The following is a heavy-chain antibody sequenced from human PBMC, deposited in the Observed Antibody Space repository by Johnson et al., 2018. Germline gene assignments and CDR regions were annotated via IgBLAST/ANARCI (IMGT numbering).Heavy chain of an antibody. D-gene: IGHD2-8*01. CDR1: GFTFNNYG. CDR2: ISNDGSNK. Sequence: VQLVESGGGVVQPGRSLRLSCAASGFTFNNYGLHWVRPAPGKGLEWVAVISNDGSNKYYVDSVQGRFTISRNNSKNTLYLKMNSLRTEDTAGYYCAKDSVGYCTNGMCYIRGYYYMDVWGKGTTVTVS. J-gene: IGHJ6*03. CDR3: AKDSVGYCTNGMCYIRGYYYMDV. V-gene: IGHV3-30*18.